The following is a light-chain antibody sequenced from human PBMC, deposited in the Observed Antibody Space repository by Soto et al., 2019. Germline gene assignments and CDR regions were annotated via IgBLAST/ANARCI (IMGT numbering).Light chain of an antibody. CDR2: GAS. V-gene: IGKV3-20*01. J-gene: IGKJ5*01. CDR1: QSVSSSY. Sequence: ELVLPPSTGTLSLSPGESAPISCRASQSVSSSYLAWYQQKPGQPTRLLIYGASSRATGITDRFSGSGSGTDFTLTISRMEPEDFAVFYCKHYDSLPITGGQGTRREIK. CDR3: KHYDSLPIT.